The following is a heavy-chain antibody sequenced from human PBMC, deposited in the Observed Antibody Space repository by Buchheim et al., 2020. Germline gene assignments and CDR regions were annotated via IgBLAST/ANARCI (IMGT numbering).Heavy chain of an antibody. Sequence: EVQLVESGGGLVKPGASLGLSCAASGFSFNSYCMHWVSQAPGKGLEWVSSISSSSIYIQYADSVKGRFTISRDNAKNSLFLQMNSLRAEDTAVYYSVRDRLDGSYPYSVDSWGQGTL. CDR3: VRDRLDGSYPYSVDS. D-gene: IGHD1-26*01. J-gene: IGHJ4*02. V-gene: IGHV3-21*01. CDR2: ISSSSIYI. CDR1: GFSFNSYC.